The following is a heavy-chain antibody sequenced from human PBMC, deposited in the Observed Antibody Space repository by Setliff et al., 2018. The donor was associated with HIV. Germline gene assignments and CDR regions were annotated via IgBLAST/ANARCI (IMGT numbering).Heavy chain of an antibody. Sequence: WETLSLTCSVSNFSIGSGYYWGWIRLPPGERPEWIGSMYYVGSTYYHPSFESRSSISIDTSVNTLSLSLTSVTVADTAVYFCARSRWLSNTAYYFDFWGLGKLVTVSS. V-gene: IGHV4-38-2*02. CDR2: MYYVGST. D-gene: IGHD3-10*01. CDR1: NFSIGSGYY. CDR3: ARSRWLSNTAYYFDF. J-gene: IGHJ4*02.